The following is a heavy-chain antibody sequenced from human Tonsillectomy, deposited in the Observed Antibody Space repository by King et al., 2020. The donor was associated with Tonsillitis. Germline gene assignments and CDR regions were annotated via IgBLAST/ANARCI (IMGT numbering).Heavy chain of an antibody. CDR3: TTEWSIAATS. V-gene: IGHV3-15*01. CDR1: GFTFSNAW. CDR2: IKRKTDGGTT. Sequence: VQLVESGGGLVKPGGSLRLSCAASGFTFSNAWMSWVRQAPGKGLEWVGRIKRKTDGGTTDYAAPVKGRFTISIDDSKNTLYLQRNSLKTEDTAVYYCTTEWSIAATSWGQGTLVTVSS. J-gene: IGHJ4*02. D-gene: IGHD6-13*01.